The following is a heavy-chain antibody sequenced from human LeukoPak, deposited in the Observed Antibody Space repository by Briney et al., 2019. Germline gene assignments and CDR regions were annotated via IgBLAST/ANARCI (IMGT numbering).Heavy chain of an antibody. CDR1: GFTVTSNH. V-gene: IGHV3-53*01. CDR2: IYSGGTT. D-gene: IGHD2-2*01. Sequence: PGGSLRLSCVASGFTVTSNHMNWVRQAPGKGLECVSIIYSGGTTYYADSVKGRFTISRDNSKNTLYLQMNSLRAEDTAVYYCARDSSSHYYFDYWGQGTLVTVSS. J-gene: IGHJ4*02. CDR3: ARDSSSHYYFDY.